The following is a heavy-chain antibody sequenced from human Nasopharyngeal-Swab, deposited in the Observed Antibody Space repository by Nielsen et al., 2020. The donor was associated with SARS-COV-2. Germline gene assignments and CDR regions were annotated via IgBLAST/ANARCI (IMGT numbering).Heavy chain of an antibody. Sequence: RQAPGKGPEWIGEINHSGSTNYNPSLKSRVTISVDTSKNQFSLKLSSVTAADTAVYYCARGLSSGPFDYWGQEPWSPSPQ. CDR3: ARGLSSGPFDY. V-gene: IGHV4-34*01. J-gene: IGHJ4*01. D-gene: IGHD6-19*01. CDR2: INHSGST.